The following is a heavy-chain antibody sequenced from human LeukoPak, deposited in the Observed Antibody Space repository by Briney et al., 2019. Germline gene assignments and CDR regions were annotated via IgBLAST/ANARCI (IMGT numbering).Heavy chain of an antibody. CDR1: GYTFTSYG. D-gene: IGHD3-10*02. J-gene: IGHJ6*02. CDR2: MNPNSGNT. Sequence: ASVKVSCKASGYTFTSYGISWVRQATGQGLEWMGWMNPNSGNTGYAQKFQGRVTMTRSTSTSTAYMELSSLRSEDTAVYYCARSTFGELTRGGMDVWGQGTTVTVSS. V-gene: IGHV1-8*02. CDR3: ARSTFGELTRGGMDV.